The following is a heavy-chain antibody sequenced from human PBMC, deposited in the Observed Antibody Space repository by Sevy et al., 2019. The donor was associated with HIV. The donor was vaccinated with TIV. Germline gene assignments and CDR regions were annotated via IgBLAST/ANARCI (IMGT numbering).Heavy chain of an antibody. V-gene: IGHV3-15*01. CDR1: GFTFSNAW. D-gene: IGHD2-2*01. J-gene: IGHJ6*02. CDR3: TTGYCSSTSCHGGYGMDV. Sequence: GGSLRLSCAASGFTFSNAWMSWVRQAPGKGLEWVGRIKSKTDGGTTDYAEPVKGRFTISRDDSKNTLYLQMNSLKTEDTAVYYCTTGYCSSTSCHGGYGMDVWGQGTTVTVSS. CDR2: IKSKTDGGTT.